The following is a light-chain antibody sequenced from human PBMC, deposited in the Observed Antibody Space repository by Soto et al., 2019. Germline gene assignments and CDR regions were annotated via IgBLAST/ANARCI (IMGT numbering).Light chain of an antibody. V-gene: IGKV3-15*01. Sequence: EIVMTQSPATLSVSPGERATLSCRASQSVSNKLVWYQQKSGQAPRVLIYGASTRATGIPARFSGSGSGTEFTLTISSLQSEDFAVYYCQHYNDWPPTWTFGQGTKVDIK. CDR1: QSVSNK. J-gene: IGKJ1*01. CDR2: GAS. CDR3: QHYNDWPPTWT.